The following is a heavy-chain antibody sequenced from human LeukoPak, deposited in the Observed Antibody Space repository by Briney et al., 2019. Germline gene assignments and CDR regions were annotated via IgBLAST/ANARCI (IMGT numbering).Heavy chain of an antibody. V-gene: IGHV3-11*06. Sequence: LGGSLRLPCAAPGFPFSDYYMSWIRQAPGKGPEWVSYISRSSSYTNYADSVKGRFTISRDNAKNSLYLQMNSLRAEDTAVYYCARVEGDCRSTSCYLFDYWGQGTLVTLSS. J-gene: IGHJ4*02. D-gene: IGHD2-2*01. CDR2: ISRSSSYT. CDR1: GFPFSDYY. CDR3: ARVEGDCRSTSCYLFDY.